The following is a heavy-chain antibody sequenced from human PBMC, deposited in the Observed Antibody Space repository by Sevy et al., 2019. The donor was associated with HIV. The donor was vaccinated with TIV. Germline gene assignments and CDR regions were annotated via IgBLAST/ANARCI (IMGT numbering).Heavy chain of an antibody. J-gene: IGHJ5*01. Sequence: GGSLRLSCAASGFTFNDYNLSWIRQAPGKGLEWVSYISTSTSTTTIYYADSVKGGFTISRDNAKNSIYLQMNSLRVDDTAVYYCARAAGWFDSWGQGTLVTVSS. CDR3: ARAAGWFDS. CDR2: ISTSTSTTTI. V-gene: IGHV3-11*01. CDR1: GFTFNDYN.